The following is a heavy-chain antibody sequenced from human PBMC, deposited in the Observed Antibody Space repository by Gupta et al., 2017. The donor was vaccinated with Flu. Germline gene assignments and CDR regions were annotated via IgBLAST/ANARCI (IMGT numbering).Heavy chain of an antibody. V-gene: IGHV4-59*08. D-gene: IGHD5-18*01. CDR3: ARLATAMAVDY. J-gene: IGHJ4*02. CDR1: GGPISSYY. CDR2: IYYSGST. Sequence: QVQLQESGQGLVKPSETLSLTCTVSGGPISSYYWSWIRQPPGKGLEWIGYIYYSGSTNYTPSIKCRVTISVDTSKNQFSLKLSSVTAADTAVYYCARLATAMAVDYWGQGTLGTVSS.